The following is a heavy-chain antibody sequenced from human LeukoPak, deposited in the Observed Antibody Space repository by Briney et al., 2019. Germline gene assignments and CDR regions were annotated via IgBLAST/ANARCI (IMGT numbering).Heavy chain of an antibody. J-gene: IGHJ4*02. D-gene: IGHD6-13*01. V-gene: IGHV4-59*01. CDR3: ARSIGLEYSSSSYDY. CDR1: GGSISSYY. Sequence: SETLSLTCTVSGGSISSYYWSWIRQPPGKGLEWIGYIYYSGSTNYNPSLKSRVTISVDTSKNQFSLKLSSVTAADTAVYYCARSIGLEYSSSSYDYWGQGTLVTVSS. CDR2: IYYSGST.